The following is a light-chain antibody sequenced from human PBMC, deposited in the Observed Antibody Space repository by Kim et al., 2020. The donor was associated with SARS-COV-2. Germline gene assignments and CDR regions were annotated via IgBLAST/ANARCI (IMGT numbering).Light chain of an antibody. Sequence: GQSVTISCTGTSSDVGGYDYVSWYQQHSGKAPKLIICDVNKWPSGVPDRFSGSKAGNTASLTISGLQAEDEADYYCCSYAGSYTYVFGSGTQLTVL. J-gene: IGLJ1*01. V-gene: IGLV2-11*01. CDR3: CSYAGSYTYV. CDR1: SSDVGGYDY. CDR2: DVN.